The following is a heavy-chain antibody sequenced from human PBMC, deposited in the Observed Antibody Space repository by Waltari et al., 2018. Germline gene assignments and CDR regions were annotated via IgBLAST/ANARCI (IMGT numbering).Heavy chain of an antibody. CDR3: ARREHDYDYVGGSYRRVIDTFDI. D-gene: IGHD3-16*02. V-gene: IGHV5-51*03. CDR1: VEKFSTYW. CDR2: IYVGDSET. Sequence: EVRLVQSGAEGKKPGESLKIYCKGSVEKFSTYWIGCVAQRPGKGLEWIGIIYVGDSETRYSPSFRGQVTMSADQSITTAYLQWSSLKASDTAMYYCARREHDYDYVGGSYRRVIDTFDIWGQGTRVTVSS. J-gene: IGHJ3*02.